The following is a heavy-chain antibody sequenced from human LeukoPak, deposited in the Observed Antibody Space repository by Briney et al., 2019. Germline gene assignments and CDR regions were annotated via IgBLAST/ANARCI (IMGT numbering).Heavy chain of an antibody. V-gene: IGHV3-21*01. CDR2: ISSSSSYI. J-gene: IGHJ6*03. Sequence: PGGSLRLSCAASGFTFSSYSMNWVRQAPGKGLEWVSSISSSSSYIYYADSVKGRFTISRDNSKNTLYLQMNSLRAEDTAVYYCAKEENHIVVVTAIFYYYYMDVWGKGTTVTISS. CDR1: GFTFSSYS. CDR3: AKEENHIVVVTAIFYYYYMDV. D-gene: IGHD2-21*02.